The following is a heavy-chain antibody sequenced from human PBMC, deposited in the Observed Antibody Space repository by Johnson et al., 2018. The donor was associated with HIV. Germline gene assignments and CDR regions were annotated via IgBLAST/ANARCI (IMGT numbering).Heavy chain of an antibody. CDR2: IKQDGTEK. J-gene: IGHJ3*02. D-gene: IGHD6-13*01. Sequence: VHLVESGGGVVQPGRSLRLSCAASRFTFSSYAMHWVRQAPGKGLEWVANIKQDGTEKFYADSVKGRFTISRDNSKNTLFLQMNSLSAEDTALYVCAKYRMAGPGATGPFDIWGQGTVVTVSS. V-gene: IGHV3-30*18. CDR3: AKYRMAGPGATGPFDI. CDR1: RFTFSSYA.